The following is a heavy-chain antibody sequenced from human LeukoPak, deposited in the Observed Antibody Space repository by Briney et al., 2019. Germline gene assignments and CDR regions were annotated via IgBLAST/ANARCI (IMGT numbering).Heavy chain of an antibody. CDR1: GFTFSSYD. Sequence: GRSLRLSCAASGFTFSSYDMHWVRQATGKGLEWVSAIGTAGDTYYPGSVKGRFTISRENAKNSLYLQMNSLRAEDTAVYYCARAIYNGIAFDIWGQGTMVTVSS. V-gene: IGHV3-13*01. CDR2: IGTAGDT. CDR3: ARAIYNGIAFDI. J-gene: IGHJ3*02. D-gene: IGHD1-14*01.